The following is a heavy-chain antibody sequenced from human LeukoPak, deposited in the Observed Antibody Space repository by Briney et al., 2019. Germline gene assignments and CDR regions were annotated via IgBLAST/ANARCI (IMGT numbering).Heavy chain of an antibody. J-gene: IGHJ4*02. V-gene: IGHV3-48*01. CDR3: ARDQAYSFDY. Sequence: GGSLRLSRAASGFTFSNYAMSWVRQAPEKGLEWVSYIGSSSSPIYYADSVKGRFTISRDNAKNSLYLQMDSLRAEDTAVYYCARDQAYSFDYWGQGTLVTVSS. D-gene: IGHD4-11*01. CDR2: IGSSSSPI. CDR1: GFTFSNYA.